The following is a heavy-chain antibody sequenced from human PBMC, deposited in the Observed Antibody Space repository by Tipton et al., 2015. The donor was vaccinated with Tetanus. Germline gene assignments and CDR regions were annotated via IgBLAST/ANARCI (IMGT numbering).Heavy chain of an antibody. CDR3: ARATGGYRGYDYVDF. CDR1: GYTFTGYY. V-gene: IGHV1-2*02. J-gene: IGHJ4*02. D-gene: IGHD5-12*01. CDR2: INPNKGGT. Sequence: QSGAEVKKPGASVKVSCKASGYTFTGYYIHWVRRAPGQGLEWMGWINPNKGGTFYAQKFHGSVTMTGDTSSSTVYMELSRLRSDDTAVYYCARATGGYRGYDYVDFWGQGTQVAVSS.